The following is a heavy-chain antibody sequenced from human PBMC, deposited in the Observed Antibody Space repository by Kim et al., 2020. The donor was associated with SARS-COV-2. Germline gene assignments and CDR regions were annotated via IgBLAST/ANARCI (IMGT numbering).Heavy chain of an antibody. CDR1: GYTFTSYA. D-gene: IGHD3-9*01. Sequence: ASVKVSCQASGYTFTSYAMHWVRQAPGQRLEWMGWINAGNGNTKYSQKFQGRVTITRDTSASTAYMELSSLRSEDTAVYYCARSNYDILTGRTFDPWGQGTLVTVSS. J-gene: IGHJ5*02. CDR3: ARSNYDILTGRTFDP. V-gene: IGHV1-3*01. CDR2: INAGNGNT.